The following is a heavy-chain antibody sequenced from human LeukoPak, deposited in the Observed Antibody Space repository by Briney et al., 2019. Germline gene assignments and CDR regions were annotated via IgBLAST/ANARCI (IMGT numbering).Heavy chain of an antibody. CDR2: IGGGGT. CDR3: AKSHNIAATAGDC. J-gene: IGHJ4*02. D-gene: IGHD5-12*01. CDR1: GFTFSSYA. V-gene: IGHV3-23*01. Sequence: PGGSLRLSCAASGFTFSSYAMSWVRQAPGKGLEWVSAIGGGGTYYEDSVTGRFTISRDNSKNTLYLQKNSLRAEDTAVYYGAKSHNIAATAGDCWGQGTLVTVSS.